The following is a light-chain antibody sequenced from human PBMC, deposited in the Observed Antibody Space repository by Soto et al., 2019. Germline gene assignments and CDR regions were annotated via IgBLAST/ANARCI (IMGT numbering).Light chain of an antibody. CDR1: QNVRSNY. CDR3: QDYGSSEWK. Sequence: EIVLTQSPGTLSLSPGERVTLSCRASQNVRSNYLAWYHQKPGQAPRLLIYGASTRASGIPERFSGSGSGTDFTLTISRLEPEGFAVYYCQDYGSSEWKFGQGTKV. CDR2: GAS. J-gene: IGKJ1*01. V-gene: IGKV3-20*01.